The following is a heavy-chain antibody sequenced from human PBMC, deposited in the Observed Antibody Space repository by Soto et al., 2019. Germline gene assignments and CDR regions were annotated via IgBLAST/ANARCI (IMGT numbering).Heavy chain of an antibody. Sequence: QVQLVESGGGVVQPGRSLRLSCAASGFTFSSYGMHWVRQAPGTGLEWAAVIWYDGSNKYYADYVKGRFTISRDNSKNTLYLQMNSLRDEDTAVYYCARDDYGMDVWGQGTTVTVSS. J-gene: IGHJ6*02. CDR3: ARDDYGMDV. CDR1: GFTFSSYG. V-gene: IGHV3-33*01. CDR2: IWYDGSNK.